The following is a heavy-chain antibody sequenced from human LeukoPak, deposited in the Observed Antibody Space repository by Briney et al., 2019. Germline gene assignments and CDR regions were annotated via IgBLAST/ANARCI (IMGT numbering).Heavy chain of an antibody. CDR1: GYTFTSYA. Sequence: GASVKVSCKASGYTFTSYAMNWVRQAPGQGLEWMGIINPSGGSTTYAQEFQGRVTMTRDTSTSTVYMELSSLRSEDTAVYYCARAGQAFGVPPSEFDYWGQGTLVTVSS. V-gene: IGHV1-46*01. D-gene: IGHD3-3*01. CDR3: ARAGQAFGVPPSEFDY. J-gene: IGHJ4*02. CDR2: INPSGGST.